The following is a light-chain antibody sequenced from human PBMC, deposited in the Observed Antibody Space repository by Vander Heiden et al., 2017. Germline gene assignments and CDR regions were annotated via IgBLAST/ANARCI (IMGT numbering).Light chain of an antibody. J-gene: IGKJ4*01. CDR2: WAS. CDR3: QQYYTNPPT. Sequence: DIVMTQSADPLPVSLGERATINCKSSQSVLYTSKNKNCLAWYQQRPGQPPKLLIYWASTRESGVPDRYSGSGSGTDFTLTISSLQAEDVAIYYCQQYYTNPPTFGGGTKVEIK. V-gene: IGKV4-1*01. CDR1: QSVLYTSKNKNC.